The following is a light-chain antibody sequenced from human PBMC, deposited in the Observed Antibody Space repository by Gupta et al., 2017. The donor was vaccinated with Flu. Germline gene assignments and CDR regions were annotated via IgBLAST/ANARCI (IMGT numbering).Light chain of an antibody. Sequence: SYELTQPPSVSVSPGPSASIPCAGDKLGDKYACWYQQKPGQSPVLVIYQGSKRPSGIPERFSGSNSGNTATLTISGTQAMDEADYYCQAWDSSTVVFGGGTKLTVL. CDR3: QAWDSSTVV. CDR1: KLGDKY. V-gene: IGLV3-1*01. CDR2: QGS. J-gene: IGLJ2*01.